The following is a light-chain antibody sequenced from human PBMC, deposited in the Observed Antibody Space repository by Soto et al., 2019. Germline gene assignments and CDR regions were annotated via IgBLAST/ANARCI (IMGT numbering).Light chain of an antibody. J-gene: IGKJ5*01. CDR3: QQYGSSRIT. CDR1: QSVSSSY. V-gene: IGKV3-20*01. CDR2: GAS. Sequence: ENVLTQSPGTLSLSPGERATLSCRASQSVSSSYLAWYQQKPGQAPRLLIYGASSRATGIPDRFSGSGSGTDFTLTISRLEPEDFAVYYCQQYGSSRITFGQGTRLEIK.